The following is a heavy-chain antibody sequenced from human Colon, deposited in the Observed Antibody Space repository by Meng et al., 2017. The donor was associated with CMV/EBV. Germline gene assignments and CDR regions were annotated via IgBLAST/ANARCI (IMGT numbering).Heavy chain of an antibody. CDR2: ISPNTGGT. Sequence: KASGYTFPDYYIRWVRQAPGQALEWMGWISPNTGGTNYAQKFQGRVTMTRDTSISTAYMELLRLRSDDTAVYYCARVRVTGDRLTLGYWGQGTLVTVSS. CDR1: GYTFPDYY. J-gene: IGHJ4*02. V-gene: IGHV1-2*02. D-gene: IGHD3-10*01. CDR3: ARVRVTGDRLTLGY.